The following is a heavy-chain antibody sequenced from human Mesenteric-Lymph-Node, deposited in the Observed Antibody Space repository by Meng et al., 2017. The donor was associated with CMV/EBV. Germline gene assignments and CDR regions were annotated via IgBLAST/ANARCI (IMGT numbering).Heavy chain of an antibody. CDR3: ARASWYSSDYYYYGMDV. Sequence: SETLSLTCTVSGYSISSGYYWGWIRQPPGKGLEWIGSIYHSGSTNYNPSLKSRVTISVDTSKNQFSLKLSSVTAADTAVYYCARASWYSSDYYYYGMDVWGQGTTVTVSS. D-gene: IGHD6-13*01. J-gene: IGHJ6*02. CDR1: GYSISSGYY. CDR2: IYHSGST. V-gene: IGHV4-38-2*02.